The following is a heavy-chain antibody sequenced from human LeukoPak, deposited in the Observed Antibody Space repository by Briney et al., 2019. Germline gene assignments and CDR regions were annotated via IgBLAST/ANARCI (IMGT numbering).Heavy chain of an antibody. CDR1: GGSISSSSYY. V-gene: IGHV4-39*07. CDR3: ARASRYYYYYMDV. D-gene: IGHD6-6*01. CDR2: IYYSGST. J-gene: IGHJ6*03. Sequence: SETLSLTCTVSGGSISSSSYYWGWIRQPPGKGLEWIGSIYYSGSTYYNPSLKSRVTISVDTSKNQFSLKLSSVTAADTAVYYCARASRYYYYYMDVWGKGTTVTVSS.